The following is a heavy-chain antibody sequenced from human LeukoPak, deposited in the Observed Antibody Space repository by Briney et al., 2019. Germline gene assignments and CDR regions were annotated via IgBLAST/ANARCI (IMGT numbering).Heavy chain of an antibody. CDR1: GFTFDGYT. D-gene: IGHD6-19*01. CDR3: VREISAVAGPLFDY. V-gene: IGHV3-43*01. Sequence: GGSLRLSCAASGFTFDGYTVHWGRQAPGQGLERVSLVSWDGGSTYYADSVKARFTISKDNSKIYLYLQMNSLRTEDTAVYYCVREISAVAGPLFDYWGEGTLVTVSS. CDR2: VSWDGGST. J-gene: IGHJ4*02.